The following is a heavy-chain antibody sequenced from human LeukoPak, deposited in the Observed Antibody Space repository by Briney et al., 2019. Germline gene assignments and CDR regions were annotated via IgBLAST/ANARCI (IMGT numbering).Heavy chain of an antibody. CDR1: GGSISSYY. CDR2: IYYSGST. CDR3: VRLLPGPKPTDCYGMDV. J-gene: IGHJ6*04. D-gene: IGHD2-8*02. Sequence: SETLSLTCTVSGGSISSYYWSWIRQPPGKGLEWIGYIYYSGSTNYNPSLKSRVTISVDTSKNQFSLKLSSVTAADTAVYYCVRLLPGPKPTDCYGMDVCGEGTTVTVSS. V-gene: IGHV4-59*08.